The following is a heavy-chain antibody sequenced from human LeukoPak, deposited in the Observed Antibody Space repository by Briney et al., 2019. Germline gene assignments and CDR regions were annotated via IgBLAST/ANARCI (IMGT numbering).Heavy chain of an antibody. CDR2: ISDIGSI. D-gene: IGHD2/OR15-2a*01. J-gene: IGHJ4*02. CDR1: GGSISSYY. Sequence: PSETLSLTCTVSGGSISSYYWSWIRQPPGKGLEWIAYISDIGSINYNPSLKSRVIISLDTSKNQFSLKLSSVTAADTAAYYCAGHHPRNTVDFWGQGTLVTVSS. CDR3: AGHHPRNTVDF. V-gene: IGHV4-59*08.